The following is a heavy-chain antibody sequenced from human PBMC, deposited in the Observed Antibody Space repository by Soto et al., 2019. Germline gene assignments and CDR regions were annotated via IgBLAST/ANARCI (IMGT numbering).Heavy chain of an antibody. D-gene: IGHD2-15*01. J-gene: IGHJ6*02. CDR3: ARGKALKRISGWSYYYGMDV. CDR1: GFTFSSYG. Sequence: QVQLVESGGGVVQPGRSLRLSCAASGFTFSSYGMHWVRQAPGKGLEWVAVIWYDGSNKYYADSVKGRFIISRDNSKNTLYLQMNSLRAEDTAVYYCARGKALKRISGWSYYYGMDVWGQGTTVTVSS. CDR2: IWYDGSNK. V-gene: IGHV3-33*01.